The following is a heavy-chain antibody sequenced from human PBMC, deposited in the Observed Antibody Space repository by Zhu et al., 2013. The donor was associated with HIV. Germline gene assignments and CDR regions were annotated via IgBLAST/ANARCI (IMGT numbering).Heavy chain of an antibody. Sequence: QVQLVQSGAEVKKPGSSVKVSCKASGGTFSSYAISWVRQAPGQGLEWMGGIIPIFGTANYAQKFQGRVTITADKSTSTAYMELSSLRSEDTAVYYCARWGDCSSTSCYAQGYFDLWGRGTLVTVSS. CDR3: ARWGDCSSTSCYAQGYFDL. D-gene: IGHD2-2*01. J-gene: IGHJ2*01. CDR1: GGTFSSYA. CDR2: IIPIFGTA. V-gene: IGHV1-69*06.